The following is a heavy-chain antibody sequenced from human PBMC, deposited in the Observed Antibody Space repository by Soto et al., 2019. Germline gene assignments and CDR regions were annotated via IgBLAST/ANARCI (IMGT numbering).Heavy chain of an antibody. V-gene: IGHV1-46*01. Sequence: GASVKVSCKASGYTFTSYYMHWVRQAPGQGLEWMGIINPSGGSTSYAQKFQGRDTMTRDTSTSTVYMELSSLRSEDTAVYYCARVSDTTEWLDAYYFDYWGQGTLVTVSS. CDR2: INPSGGST. CDR3: ARVSDTTEWLDAYYFDY. CDR1: GYTFTSYY. D-gene: IGHD6-19*01. J-gene: IGHJ4*02.